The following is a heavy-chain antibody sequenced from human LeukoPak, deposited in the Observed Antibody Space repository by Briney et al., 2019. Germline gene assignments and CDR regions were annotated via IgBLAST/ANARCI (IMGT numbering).Heavy chain of an antibody. CDR1: GYTFTSYY. CDR3: AKAASLWSYGGFDN. D-gene: IGHD2-2*01. Sequence: ASAKVSCKASGYTFTSYYMHWVRQAPGQRLEWMGIINPSGGHATYAQKFQGRVIMTRDTSTSTVYMDLSSLRSEDTAVYYCAKAASLWSYGGFDNWGQGTLVTVSS. CDR2: INPSGGHA. J-gene: IGHJ4*02. V-gene: IGHV1-46*01.